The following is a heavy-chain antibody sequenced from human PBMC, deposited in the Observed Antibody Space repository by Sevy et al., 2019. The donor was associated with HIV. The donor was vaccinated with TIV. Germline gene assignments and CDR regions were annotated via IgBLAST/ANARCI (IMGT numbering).Heavy chain of an antibody. V-gene: IGHV4-59*01. CDR3: VRGGSRWLGVDV. CDR1: SASITSYY. Sequence: SETLSLTCTVSSASITSYYWSWIRQPPGKGLEWIAYTYYSGSTNYNPYLKSRVTISIDTSKNQLSLKLSSVTAADTAVYYCVRGGSRWLGVDVWGKGTTVTVSS. J-gene: IGHJ6*04. D-gene: IGHD6-19*01. CDR2: TYYSGST.